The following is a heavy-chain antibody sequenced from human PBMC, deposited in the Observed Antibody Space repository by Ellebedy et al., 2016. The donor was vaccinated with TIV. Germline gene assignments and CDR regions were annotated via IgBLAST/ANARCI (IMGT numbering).Heavy chain of an antibody. CDR2: IIPIFGTA. Sequence: ASVKVSCKASGGTFISYAISWVRQAPGQGLEWMGGIIPIFGTANYAQKFQGRVTITADESTSTAYMELRSLRSDDTAVYYCASPRSKQWLVPFDYWGQGTLVTVSS. CDR1: GGTFISYA. V-gene: IGHV1-69*13. CDR3: ASPRSKQWLVPFDY. J-gene: IGHJ4*02. D-gene: IGHD6-19*01.